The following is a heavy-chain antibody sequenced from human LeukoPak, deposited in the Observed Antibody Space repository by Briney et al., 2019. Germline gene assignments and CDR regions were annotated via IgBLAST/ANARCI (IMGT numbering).Heavy chain of an antibody. Sequence: SETLSLTCAVSGGSINSNNWWSWVRQPPEKGLEWMGELFHSWGTNYNPSPKSRVTISVDKPKNQFSLKLSSVTAEDTAVYYCARDALDGSGSYSDYYGMDVWGQGTTVTVSS. CDR2: LFHSWGT. CDR1: GGSINSNNW. CDR3: ARDALDGSGSYSDYYGMDV. D-gene: IGHD3-10*01. J-gene: IGHJ6*02. V-gene: IGHV4-4*02.